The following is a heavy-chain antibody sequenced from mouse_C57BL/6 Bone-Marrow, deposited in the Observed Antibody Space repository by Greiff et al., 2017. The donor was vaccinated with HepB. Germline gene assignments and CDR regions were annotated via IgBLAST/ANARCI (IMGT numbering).Heavy chain of an antibody. Sequence: QVQLKQSGAELVRPGTSVKVSCKASGYAFTNYLIEWVKQRPGQGLEWIGVINPGSGGTNYNEKFKGKATLTADKSSSTAYMQLSSLTSEDSAVYFSARDNGRVSYFDYWGEGTPLTVSS. CDR3: ARDNGRVSYFDY. D-gene: IGHD6-1*01. V-gene: IGHV1-54*01. CDR2: INPGSGGT. J-gene: IGHJ2*01. CDR1: GYAFTNYL.